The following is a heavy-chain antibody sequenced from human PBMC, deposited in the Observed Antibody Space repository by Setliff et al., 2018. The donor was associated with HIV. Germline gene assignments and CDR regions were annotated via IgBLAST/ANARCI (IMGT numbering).Heavy chain of an antibody. D-gene: IGHD2-15*01. J-gene: IGHJ4*02. CDR3: ARDPARFCSGGSCYSVVAYYCDY. CDR2: INHSGST. V-gene: IGHV4-34*01. CDR1: GGSFSGYY. Sequence: SETLSLTCAVYGGSFSGYYWSWIRQPPGKGLEWIGEINHSGSTNYNPSLKSRVTISVDTSKNQFSLKLSSVTAADTAVYSCARDPARFCSGGSCYSVVAYYCDYWGQGTLVTVSS.